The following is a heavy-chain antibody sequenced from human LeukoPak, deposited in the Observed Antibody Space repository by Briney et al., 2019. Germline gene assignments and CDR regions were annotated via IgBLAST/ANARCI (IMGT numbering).Heavy chain of an antibody. Sequence: GGALRLSCAASGFSLSNYWMNWVRQAPGKGLEWVANIKQDGSEKNYVDSVKGRFSISRDNAKNSLILQMNSLRDEDAAVYYCARGVWAPFDSWGQGTLVSVSS. CDR2: IKQDGSEK. D-gene: IGHD7-27*01. V-gene: IGHV3-7*01. J-gene: IGHJ4*02. CDR1: GFSLSNYW. CDR3: ARGVWAPFDS.